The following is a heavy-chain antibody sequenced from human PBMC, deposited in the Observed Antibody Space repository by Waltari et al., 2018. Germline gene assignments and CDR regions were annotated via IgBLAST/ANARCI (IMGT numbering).Heavy chain of an antibody. CDR3: AREVVPPARVVVNWFDP. V-gene: IGHV7-4-1*02. Sequence: QVQLVQSGSELKKPGASVKVSCKASGYSFTKSAINWIRQAPGQGLELMGWINTNTRNPVYVQGFTGRFVFSLDTSVNTAYLQINSLKAEDTAVYFCAREVVPPARVVVNWFDPWGQGTLVTVSS. J-gene: IGHJ5*02. CDR2: INTNTRNP. CDR1: GYSFTKSA. D-gene: IGHD2-2*01.